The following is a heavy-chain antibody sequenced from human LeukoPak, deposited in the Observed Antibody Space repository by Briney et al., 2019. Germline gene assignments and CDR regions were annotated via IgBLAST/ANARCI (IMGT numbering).Heavy chain of an antibody. CDR3: ARVEEQWLVGDY. CDR2: IYHSGST. V-gene: IGHV4-38-2*02. J-gene: IGHJ4*02. D-gene: IGHD6-19*01. CDR1: GYSISSGYY. Sequence: SETLSLTCTVSGYSISSGYYWGWIRQPPGKGLEWIGSIYHSGSTYYNPSLKSRVTISVDTSKNQFSLKLSSVTAANTAVYYCARVEEQWLVGDYWGQGTLVTVSS.